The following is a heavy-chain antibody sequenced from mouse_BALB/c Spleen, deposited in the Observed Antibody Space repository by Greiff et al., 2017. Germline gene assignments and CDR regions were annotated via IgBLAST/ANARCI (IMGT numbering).Heavy chain of an antibody. CDR3: ARTPFTTGYAMDY. D-gene: IGHD1-1*01. CDR2: INPNNGGT. Sequence: EVQLQQSGPELVKPGASVKIPCKASGYTFTDYNMDWVKQSHGKSLEWIGDINPNNGGTIYNQKFKGKATLTVDKSSSTAYMELRSLTSEDTAVYYCARTPFTTGYAMDYWGQGTSVTVSS. CDR1: GYTFTDYN. J-gene: IGHJ4*01. V-gene: IGHV1-18*01.